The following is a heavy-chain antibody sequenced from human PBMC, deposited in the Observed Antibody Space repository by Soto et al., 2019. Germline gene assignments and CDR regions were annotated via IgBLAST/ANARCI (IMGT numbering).Heavy chain of an antibody. D-gene: IGHD3-10*01. CDR2: IHPGDSDT. J-gene: IGHJ6*02. V-gene: IGHV5-51*01. CDR3: ARNRLRQYYYGMDV. Sequence: GESLKISCQGSGYSFANYWIAWVRQMPGKGLEWVGVIHPGDSDTRYSPSFRGQVTISADKSISHVYLQWSSLKASDTAMYYCARNRLRQYYYGMDVWGQGTTVTVLL. CDR1: GYSFANYW.